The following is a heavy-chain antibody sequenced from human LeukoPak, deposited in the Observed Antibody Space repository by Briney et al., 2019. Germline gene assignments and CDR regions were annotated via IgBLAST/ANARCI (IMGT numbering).Heavy chain of an antibody. J-gene: IGHJ4*02. CDR2: ISYDGSNK. CDR3: AKAARIVATMYFDY. Sequence: GGSLRLSCAASGFTFSSYAMHWVRQAPGKGLEWVAVISYDGSNKYYADSVKGRFTISRDNSKNTLYLQMNSLRAEDTAVYYCAKAARIVATMYFDYWGQGTLVTVSS. D-gene: IGHD5-12*01. V-gene: IGHV3-30*04. CDR1: GFTFSSYA.